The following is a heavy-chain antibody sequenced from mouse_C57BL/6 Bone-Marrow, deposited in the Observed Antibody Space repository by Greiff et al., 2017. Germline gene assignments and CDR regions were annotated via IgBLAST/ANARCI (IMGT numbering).Heavy chain of an antibody. CDR3: ARGDGNYYAMDY. CDR1: GYTFTSYG. Sequence: EVQLVESGAELVRPGSSVKMSCKTSGYTFTSYGINWVKQRPGQGLEWIGYIYIGNGYTEYNAKFKGQATLTSDTSSSTAYMQLSSLTSEDSAIYFCARGDGNYYAMDYWGQGTSVTVSS. CDR2: IYIGNGYT. V-gene: IGHV1-58*01. D-gene: IGHD2-1*01. J-gene: IGHJ4*01.